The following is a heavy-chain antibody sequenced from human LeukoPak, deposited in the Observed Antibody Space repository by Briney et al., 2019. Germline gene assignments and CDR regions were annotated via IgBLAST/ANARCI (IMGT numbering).Heavy chain of an antibody. Sequence: GGSLRLSCAASGFTFSSYWMSWVRQAPGKGLEWVANIKQDGSEKYYVDSVKGRFTISRDNAKNSLYLQMNSLRAEDTAVYYCARDRYSRLVVTVFDYWGQGTLVTVSS. J-gene: IGHJ4*02. CDR3: ARDRYSRLVVTVFDY. V-gene: IGHV3-7*01. D-gene: IGHD2-21*02. CDR2: IKQDGSEK. CDR1: GFTFSSYW.